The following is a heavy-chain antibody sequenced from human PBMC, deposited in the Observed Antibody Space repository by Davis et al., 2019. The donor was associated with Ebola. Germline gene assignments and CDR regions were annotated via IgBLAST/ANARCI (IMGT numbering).Heavy chain of an antibody. CDR3: AKDGGLPQFPGTLYGY. D-gene: IGHD1-14*01. CDR1: GFTFSSYA. V-gene: IGHV3-23*01. Sequence: PGGSLRLSCAASGFTFSSYAMSWVRQAPGKGLEWVSAISGSGGSTYYADSVKGRFTISRDNSKNTLYLQMNSLRAEDTAVYYCAKDGGLPQFPGTLYGYWGQGTLVTVSS. CDR2: ISGSGGST. J-gene: IGHJ4*02.